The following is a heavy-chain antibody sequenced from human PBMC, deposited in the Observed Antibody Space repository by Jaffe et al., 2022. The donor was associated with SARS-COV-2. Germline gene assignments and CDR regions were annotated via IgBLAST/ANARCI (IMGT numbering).Heavy chain of an antibody. CDR3: AKDVNKAVRGVMDLDY. V-gene: IGHV3-30*18. CDR2: ISYDGSNK. CDR1: GFTFSSYG. Sequence: QVQLVESGGGVVQPGRSLRLSCAASGFTFSSYGMHWVRQAPGKGLEWVAVISYDGSNKYYADSVKGRFTISRDNSKNTLYLQMNSLRAEDTAVYYCAKDVNKAVRGVMDLDYWGQGTLVTVSS. J-gene: IGHJ4*02. D-gene: IGHD3-10*01.